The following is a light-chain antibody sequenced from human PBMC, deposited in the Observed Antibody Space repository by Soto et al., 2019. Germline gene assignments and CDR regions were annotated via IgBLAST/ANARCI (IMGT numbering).Light chain of an antibody. V-gene: IGLV2-8*01. CDR2: EVS. J-gene: IGLJ2*01. CDR1: RSDVGGYNY. Sequence: QSALTQPPSASGSPGQSVTISCTGSRSDVGGYNYVSWYQQHPGKAPKLMIYEVSKRPSGVPDRLSGSKSGNAASLTVSGLQAEDEDDYYCSSYGGSNTVVFGGGTKLTVL. CDR3: SSYGGSNTVV.